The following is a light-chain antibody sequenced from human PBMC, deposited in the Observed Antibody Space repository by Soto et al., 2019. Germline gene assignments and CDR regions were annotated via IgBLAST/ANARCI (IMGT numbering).Light chain of an antibody. Sequence: EIVFTESPGTLSLSPGERATLSCRASRSISTYLAWYQQKPGQAPRLLIYEALNRATGIPARFSGSGSGTEFTLTISSLQSEDFAVYYCQQYNNWPPSTFGQGTKVDI. CDR1: RSISTY. J-gene: IGKJ1*01. CDR2: EAL. V-gene: IGKV3D-15*01. CDR3: QQYNNWPPST.